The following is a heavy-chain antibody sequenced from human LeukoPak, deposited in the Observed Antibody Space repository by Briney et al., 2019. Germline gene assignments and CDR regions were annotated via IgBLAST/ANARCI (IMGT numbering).Heavy chain of an antibody. V-gene: IGHV1-2*02. CDR2: INPNSGGT. D-gene: IGHD6-19*01. Sequence: GASVKVSCKASGYTFTCYYMHWVRQAPGQGLEWMGWINPNSGGTNYAQKFQGRVTMTRDTSISTAYMELSRLRSDDTAVYYCARVSGQWLLPPDYWGQGTLVTVSS. J-gene: IGHJ4*02. CDR1: GYTFTCYY. CDR3: ARVSGQWLLPPDY.